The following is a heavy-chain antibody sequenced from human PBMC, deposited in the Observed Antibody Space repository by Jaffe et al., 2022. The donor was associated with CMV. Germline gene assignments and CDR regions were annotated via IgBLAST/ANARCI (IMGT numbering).Heavy chain of an antibody. CDR1: GFTFGDYA. D-gene: IGHD3-3*01. J-gene: IGHJ6*03. Sequence: EVQLVESGGGLVQPGRSLRLSCTASGFTFGDYAMSWVRQAPGKGLEWVGFIRSKAYGGTTEYAASVKGRFTISRDDSKSIAYLQMNSLKTEDTAVYYCTRGPDVWSGYYTYLYYMDVWGKGTTVTVSS. CDR2: IRSKAYGGTT. V-gene: IGHV3-49*04. CDR3: TRGPDVWSGYYTYLYYMDV.